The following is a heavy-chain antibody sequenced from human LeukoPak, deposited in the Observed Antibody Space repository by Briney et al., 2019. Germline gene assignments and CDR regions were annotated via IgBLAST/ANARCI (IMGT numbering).Heavy chain of an antibody. J-gene: IGHJ6*03. Sequence: SETLSLTCTVSGGSISSYYWSWIRQPPGKGLEWIGYIYYSGSTYYNPSLKSRVTISVDTSKNQFSLKLSSVTAADTAVYYCARHRRGYSYAYYYYMDVWGKGTTVTVSS. CDR3: ARHRRGYSYAYYYYMDV. V-gene: IGHV4-59*08. CDR2: IYYSGST. CDR1: GGSISSYY. D-gene: IGHD5-18*01.